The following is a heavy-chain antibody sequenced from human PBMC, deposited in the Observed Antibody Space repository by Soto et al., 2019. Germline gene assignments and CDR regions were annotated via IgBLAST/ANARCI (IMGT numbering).Heavy chain of an antibody. CDR2: INHSGST. CDR1: GGSIRDGGYY. CDR3: ARYSPSDYDSGTYVMDV. V-gene: IGHV4-34*01. J-gene: IGHJ6*02. D-gene: IGHD3-22*01. Sequence: SETLSLTRTVSGGSIRDGGYYWSWIRQPPGKGLEWIGEINHSGSTNYNPSLKSRVTISVDTSKNQFSLKLSSVTAADTAVYYCARYSPSDYDSGTYVMDVWGQGTTVTVSS.